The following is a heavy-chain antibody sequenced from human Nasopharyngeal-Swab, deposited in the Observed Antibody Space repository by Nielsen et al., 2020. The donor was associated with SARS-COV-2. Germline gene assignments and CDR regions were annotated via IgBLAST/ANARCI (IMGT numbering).Heavy chain of an antibody. J-gene: IGHJ4*02. Sequence: GESLKISCAASGFTFSSYSMNWVRQAPGKGLEWVSSISSSNSYIYYADSVKGRFTISRDNAKNSLYLQMNSLRAEDTAVYYCARGSVAGGLWGQGTLVTVSS. CDR2: ISSSNSYI. CDR3: ARGSVAGGL. CDR1: GFTFSSYS. D-gene: IGHD6-19*01. V-gene: IGHV3-21*01.